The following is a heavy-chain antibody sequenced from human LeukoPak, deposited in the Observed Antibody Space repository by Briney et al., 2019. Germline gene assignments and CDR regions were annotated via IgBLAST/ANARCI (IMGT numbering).Heavy chain of an antibody. Sequence: PGGSLRLSCAASGFTFSSYEMNWVRQAPGKGLEWVSYISSSGSTIYYADSVKGRFTISRDNAKNSLYLQMNSLRAEDMAVYYCARGRYYYDSSGYYFYDYWGQGTLVTVSS. CDR1: GFTFSSYE. CDR2: ISSSGSTI. J-gene: IGHJ4*02. V-gene: IGHV3-48*03. CDR3: ARGRYYYDSSGYYFYDY. D-gene: IGHD3-22*01.